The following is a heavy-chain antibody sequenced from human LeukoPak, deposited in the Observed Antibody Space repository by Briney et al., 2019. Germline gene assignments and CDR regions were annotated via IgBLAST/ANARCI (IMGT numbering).Heavy chain of an antibody. J-gene: IGHJ3*02. CDR3: TTRHSGSWFGAFDI. CDR2: FDPEDGDA. D-gene: IGHD1-26*01. Sequence: ASVKVSCKVSGYTLTELSIHWVRQAPGKGLEWVGGFDPEDGDAIYAQSFQGRVTMTEDTSTDTPYMELRSLRSEDTAVYYCTTRHSGSWFGAFDIWGQGTMVTVSS. CDR1: GYTLTELS. V-gene: IGHV1-24*01.